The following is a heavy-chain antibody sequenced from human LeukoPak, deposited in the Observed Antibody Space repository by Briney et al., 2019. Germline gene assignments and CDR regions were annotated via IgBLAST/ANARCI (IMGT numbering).Heavy chain of an antibody. V-gene: IGHV3-48*03. D-gene: IGHD2-15*01. CDR2: ISSSGSTI. CDR1: GFTFSSYE. Sequence: PGGSLRLSCAASGFTFSSYETNWVRQAPGKGLEWVSYISSSGSTIYYADSVKGRFTISRDNAKNSLYLQMNSLRAEDTAVYYCARGWAARVAFDIWGQGTMVTVSS. CDR3: ARGWAARVAFDI. J-gene: IGHJ3*02.